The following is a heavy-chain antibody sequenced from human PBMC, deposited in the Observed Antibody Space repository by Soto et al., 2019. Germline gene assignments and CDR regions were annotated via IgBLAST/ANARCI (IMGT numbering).Heavy chain of an antibody. CDR3: ARVNVYYIFEKQFDY. CDR2: ISAYNGNT. D-gene: IGHD3-3*02. Sequence: ASVKVSCKASGYTFTSYGISWVRQAPGQGLEWMGWISAYNGNTNYAQKLQGRVTMTTDTSTSTAYMELRSLRSDDTAVYYCARVNVYYIFEKQFDYWGQGTLVTVSS. V-gene: IGHV1-18*01. CDR1: GYTFTSYG. J-gene: IGHJ4*02.